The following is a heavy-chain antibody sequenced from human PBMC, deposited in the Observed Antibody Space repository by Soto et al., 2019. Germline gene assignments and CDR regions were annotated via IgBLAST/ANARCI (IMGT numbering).Heavy chain of an antibody. D-gene: IGHD5-18*01. CDR2: IYYSGST. J-gene: IGHJ4*02. Sequence: LSLTCTVSGGSISSGGYYWSWIRQHPGKGLEWIGYIYYSGSTYYNPSLKSRVTISVDTSKNQFSLKLSSVTAADTAVYYCARDYVAGYSYGFFDYWGQGTLVTVSS. V-gene: IGHV4-31*03. CDR1: GGSISSGGYY. CDR3: ARDYVAGYSYGFFDY.